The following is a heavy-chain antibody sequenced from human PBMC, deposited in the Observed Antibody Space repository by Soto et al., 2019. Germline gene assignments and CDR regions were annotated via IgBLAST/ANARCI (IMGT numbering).Heavy chain of an antibody. V-gene: IGHV4-31*03. CDR1: GGSISSGGYY. J-gene: IGHJ5*02. Sequence: SETLSLTCTVSGGSISSGGYYWSWIRQHPGKGLEWIGYIYHTGRTSCNPSLMSRVTMSVDTSKNQFSLKVTSVSGADTAVYYCARVEVPESSSWHPFDPWGEGTLVTVSS. CDR2: IYHTGRT. CDR3: ARVEVPESSSWHPFDP. D-gene: IGHD6-13*01.